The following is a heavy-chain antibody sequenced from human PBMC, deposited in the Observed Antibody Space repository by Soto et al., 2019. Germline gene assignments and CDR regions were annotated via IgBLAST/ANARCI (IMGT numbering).Heavy chain of an antibody. CDR2: IIPIFGTA. CDR3: VRGAVAYCGGDCYYYYYYGMDV. D-gene: IGHD2-21*02. CDR1: GGTFSSYA. V-gene: IGHV1-69*12. J-gene: IGHJ6*02. Sequence: QVQLVQSGAEVKKPGSSVKVSCNASGGTFSSYAISWVRQAPGQGLEWMGGIIPIFGTANYAQKFQGRVTITGEESTSTVYMELGSLRSEDTAVYYGVRGAVAYCGGDCYYYYYYGMDVWGQGTTVTVSS.